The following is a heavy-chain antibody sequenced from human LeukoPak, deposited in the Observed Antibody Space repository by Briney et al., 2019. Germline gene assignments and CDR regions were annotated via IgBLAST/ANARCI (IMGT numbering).Heavy chain of an antibody. J-gene: IGHJ4*02. V-gene: IGHV3-21*01. CDR2: ISSSSSYI. D-gene: IGHD3-3*01. Sequence: GGSLRLSCAASGFTFSSYSMNCVRQAPGKGLEWVSSISSSSSYIYYADSVKGRFTISRDNAKNSLYLQMNSLRAEDTAVYYCARANLLLRFLEWFDYWGQGTLVTVSS. CDR1: GFTFSSYS. CDR3: ARANLLLRFLEWFDY.